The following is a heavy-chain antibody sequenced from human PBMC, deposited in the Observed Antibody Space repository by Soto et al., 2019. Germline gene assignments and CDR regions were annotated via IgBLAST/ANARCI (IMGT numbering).Heavy chain of an antibody. Sequence: GGSLRLSCAASRFDFTSYGMHWLRQAPGKGLEWVAVMSNDGNNQFYADSVRGRFIISRDTSKNTLFLQMTSLRPEDTAVYHCARGFCAXXXXYYFFDLXGXGALVTVSS. CDR3: ARGFCAXXXXYYFFDL. V-gene: IGHV3-30*03. CDR1: RFDFTSYG. J-gene: IGHJ4*02. D-gene: IGHD1-26*01. CDR2: MSNDGNNQ.